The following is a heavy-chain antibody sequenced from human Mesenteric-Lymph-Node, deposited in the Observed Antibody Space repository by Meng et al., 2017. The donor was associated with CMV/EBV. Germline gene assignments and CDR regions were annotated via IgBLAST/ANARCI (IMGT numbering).Heavy chain of an antibody. CDR1: GGTFRSYA. V-gene: IGHV1-69*05. J-gene: IGHJ4*02. CDR2: IIPIFGTV. CDR3: ARDHPGYQYDASTYCLEFDS. Sequence: SVKVSCKASGGTFRSYAISWVRQAPGQGLEWMGGIIPIFGTVNHAQKFQGRVTITTDESKSTAYMELSSLRSEDTAVYYCARDHPGYQYDASTYCLEFDSWGQGTLVTVSS. D-gene: IGHD3-22*01.